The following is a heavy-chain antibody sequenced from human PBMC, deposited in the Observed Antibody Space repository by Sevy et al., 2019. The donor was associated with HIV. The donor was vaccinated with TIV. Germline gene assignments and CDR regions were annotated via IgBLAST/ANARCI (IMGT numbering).Heavy chain of an antibody. CDR2: ISSSSSYI. Sequence: LSLTCAASGFTFSSYSMNWVRQAPGKGLEWVSSISSSSSYIYYADSVKGRFTIPRDNAKNSLYRQMNGLRAEDTAVYYCARRIAAAGAYFDYWGQGTLVTVSS. V-gene: IGHV3-21*01. J-gene: IGHJ4*02. D-gene: IGHD6-13*01. CDR1: GFTFSSYS. CDR3: ARRIAAAGAYFDY.